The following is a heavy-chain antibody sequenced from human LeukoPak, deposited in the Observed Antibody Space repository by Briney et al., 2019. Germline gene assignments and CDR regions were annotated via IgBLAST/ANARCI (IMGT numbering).Heavy chain of an antibody. CDR3: ARVVDVGVPGFQH. Sequence: ASVKVSCKTSGYTFTRYYLHWVRQAPRQGPEWMGWINANSGDTYYVQKFKGRITVTRDTSTNTAYMELNRLISDDTAVYYCARVVDVGVPGFQHWGRGTLVTVSS. D-gene: IGHD1-26*01. CDR1: GYTFTRYY. V-gene: IGHV1-2*02. CDR2: INANSGDT. J-gene: IGHJ1*01.